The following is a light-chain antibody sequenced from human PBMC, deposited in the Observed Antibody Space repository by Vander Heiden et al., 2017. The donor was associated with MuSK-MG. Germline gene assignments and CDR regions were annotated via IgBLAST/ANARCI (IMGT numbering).Light chain of an antibody. V-gene: IGKV1-39*01. CDR3: GQTDRPPCT. J-gene: IGKJ3*01. CDR2: ATS. Sequence: DIQLTQSPSSVSASVGDRVTVTCRSSQSSGNFLSWYHQKPGEAPALLIFATSLLESGVPMRFSGSGSGTLFALTISRLQPEDFGTYFCGQTDRPPCTLGHGTRLDLK. CDR1: QSSGNF.